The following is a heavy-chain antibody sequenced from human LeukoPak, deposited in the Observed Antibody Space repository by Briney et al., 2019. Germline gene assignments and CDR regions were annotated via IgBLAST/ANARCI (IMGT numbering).Heavy chain of an antibody. CDR2: ICYSGST. D-gene: IGHD1-26*01. Sequence: SETLSLTCTVSGGSISSYYWSWIRQPPGKGMEWIGYICYSGSTNYNPSLKSRVTISVDTSKNQFSLKLSSVTAADTAVYYCALSWELLTFDYGGQGTLVTVSS. J-gene: IGHJ4*02. CDR3: ALSWELLTFDY. V-gene: IGHV4-59*08. CDR1: GGSISSYY.